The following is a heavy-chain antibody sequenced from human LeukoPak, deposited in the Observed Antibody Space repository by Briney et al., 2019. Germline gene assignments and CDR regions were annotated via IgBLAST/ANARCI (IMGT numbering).Heavy chain of an antibody. CDR3: ARGGYSSGLATDY. J-gene: IGHJ4*02. Sequence: SETLSLTCTVSGGSISSYYWSWIRQPPGKGLEWIGYIYYSGSTNYNPSLKSRVTISVDTSKNQFSLKLSSVTAADTAVYYCARGGYSSGLATDYWGQGTLVTVSS. V-gene: IGHV4-59*01. CDR1: GGSISSYY. D-gene: IGHD6-19*01. CDR2: IYYSGST.